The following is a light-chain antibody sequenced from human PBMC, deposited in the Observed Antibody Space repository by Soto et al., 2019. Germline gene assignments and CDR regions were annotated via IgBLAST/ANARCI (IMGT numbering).Light chain of an antibody. J-gene: IGKJ4*01. CDR1: QSVGNNY. Sequence: EIVLTQSPGTLSSSPGERATLSCRASQSVGNNYLAWYQQKPGQPPRFLIYDVSTRAAGIPDRFSGSGSGTDFTLTISRLEPEDFAVYYCQQYGSTPLTFGGGTKVEIE. CDR2: DVS. CDR3: QQYGSTPLT. V-gene: IGKV3-20*01.